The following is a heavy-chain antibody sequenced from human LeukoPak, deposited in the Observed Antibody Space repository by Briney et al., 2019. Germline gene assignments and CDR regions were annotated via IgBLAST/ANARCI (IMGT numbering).Heavy chain of an antibody. J-gene: IGHJ3*02. CDR3: ASGQLNAFDI. D-gene: IGHD2-2*01. CDR1: GFTFSSYS. CDR2: ISSSSSYI. V-gene: IGHV3-21*01. Sequence: GGSLRLSCAASGFTFSSYSMNWVRQAPGKGLEWVSYISSSSSYIYYADSVKGRFTISRDNAKNSLYLQMNSLRAEDTAVYYCASGQLNAFDIWGQGTMVTVSS.